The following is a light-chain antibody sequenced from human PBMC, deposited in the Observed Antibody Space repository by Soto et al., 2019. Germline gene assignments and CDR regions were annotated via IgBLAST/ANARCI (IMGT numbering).Light chain of an antibody. V-gene: IGKV1-5*03. CDR2: KAS. Sequence: DIQMTQSPSTLSASVADRVTITCRASQSMSSWLAWYQQKPGKAPKLLIYKASTLESGVPSRFSGSGSGTEFTLTISSLQPDDFATYYCLQYNSYWTFGQGTKVEIK. CDR3: LQYNSYWT. J-gene: IGKJ1*01. CDR1: QSMSSW.